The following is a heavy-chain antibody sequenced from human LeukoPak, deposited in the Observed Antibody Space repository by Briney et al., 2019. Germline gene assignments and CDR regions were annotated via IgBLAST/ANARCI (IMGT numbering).Heavy chain of an antibody. D-gene: IGHD4-17*01. CDR2: IKQDGSEK. CDR3: AREGYGPLDF. V-gene: IGHV3-7*01. Sequence: GGSLRLSCAASGLTLSSYWKSWVRQAPGKGLEWVANIKQDGSEKYYVDSVEGRFTISRDNAKNSLYLQMNSLRAEDTAVYYCAREGYGPLDFWGQGTLVTVSS. J-gene: IGHJ4*02. CDR1: GLTLSSYW.